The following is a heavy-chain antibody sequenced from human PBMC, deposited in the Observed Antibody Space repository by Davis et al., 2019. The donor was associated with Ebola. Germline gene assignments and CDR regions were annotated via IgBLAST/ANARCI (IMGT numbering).Heavy chain of an antibody. CDR2: INPHNGNT. CDR1: AYTFTNYG. J-gene: IGHJ4*02. Sequence: AASAKVSCKASAYTFTNYGITWVRQAPGQGLEWMGWINPHNGNTNYAQNVQGRVIMTSDTATTTAYMEVGSLRSDDTAVYYCARAQFPTTSDHWGQGTLVTVSS. CDR3: ARAQFPTTSDH. D-gene: IGHD1-1*01. V-gene: IGHV1-18*04.